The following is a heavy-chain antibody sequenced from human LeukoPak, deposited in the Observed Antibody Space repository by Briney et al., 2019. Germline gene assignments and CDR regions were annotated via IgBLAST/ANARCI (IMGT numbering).Heavy chain of an antibody. CDR2: ISGSGGST. V-gene: IGHV3-23*01. J-gene: IGHJ3*02. CDR1: GFTFSSYA. CDR3: ATRVMIPMTTRGAFDI. Sequence: GGSLRLSCAASGFTFSSYAMSWVRQAPGKGLEWVSAISGSGGSTYYADSVKGRFTISRDNSRHTLYLQMNTLRAEDTAIYYCATRVMIPMTTRGAFDIWGQGTTVTVSS. D-gene: IGHD3-16*01.